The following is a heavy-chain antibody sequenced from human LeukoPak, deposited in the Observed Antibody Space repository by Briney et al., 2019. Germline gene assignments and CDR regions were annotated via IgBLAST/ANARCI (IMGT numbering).Heavy chain of an antibody. CDR1: GFTFSTYW. Sequence: PGGSLRLSCAASGFTFSTYWMHWVRQAPGKGLVWVSRINGDGSSSTYADSVKGRFTISRDNAKNTLYLQMNSLRDEDTAVYYCARAGTYKFEYWGQGTLVTVSS. CDR2: INGDGSSS. V-gene: IGHV3-74*01. D-gene: IGHD3-10*01. J-gene: IGHJ4*02. CDR3: ARAGTYKFEY.